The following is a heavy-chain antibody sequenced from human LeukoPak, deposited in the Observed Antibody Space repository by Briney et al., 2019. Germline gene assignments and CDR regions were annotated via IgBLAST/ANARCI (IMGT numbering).Heavy chain of an antibody. CDR3: AREGVDIVATITRLYYYYYMDV. D-gene: IGHD5-12*01. CDR2: IKQDGSEK. V-gene: IGHV3-7*01. Sequence: GRSLRLSCAASGFTFSSYWMSWVRQAPGKGLEWVANIKQDGSEKYYVDSVKGRFTISRDNAKNSLYLQMNSLRAEDTAVYYCAREGVDIVATITRLYYYYYMDVWGKGTTVTISS. CDR1: GFTFSSYW. J-gene: IGHJ6*03.